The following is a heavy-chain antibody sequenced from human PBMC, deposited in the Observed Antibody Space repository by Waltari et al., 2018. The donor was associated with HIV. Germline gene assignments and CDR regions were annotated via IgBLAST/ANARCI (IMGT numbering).Heavy chain of an antibody. Sequence: QVQLVESGGGVVQPGRSLSLSCVASGFTFSNYGIHWVRQAPGKGLEWVAVISNDGTNKFYADPVKGRFTISRDNSKNTLYLQMNSLRAEDTAVYYCAKDLWDGYKSPLDYWGQGTLVTVSS. J-gene: IGHJ4*02. CDR2: ISNDGTNK. CDR1: GFTFSNYG. CDR3: AKDLWDGYKSPLDY. V-gene: IGHV3-30*18. D-gene: IGHD5-12*01.